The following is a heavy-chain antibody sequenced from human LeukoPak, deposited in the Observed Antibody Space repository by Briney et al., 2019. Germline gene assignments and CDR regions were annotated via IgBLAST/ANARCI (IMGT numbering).Heavy chain of an antibody. V-gene: IGHV4-34*01. CDR2: INHSGST. Sequence: SETLSLTCAVYGGSFSGYYWSWIRQPPGKGLEWIGEINHSGSTNYNPSLKSRVTISVDTSKNQFSLKLSPVTAADTAVYYCARGQPHYDFWSGYYFKGGNGKYYFDYWGQGTLVTVSS. CDR3: ARGQPHYDFWSGYYFKGGNGKYYFDY. J-gene: IGHJ4*02. CDR1: GGSFSGYY. D-gene: IGHD3-3*01.